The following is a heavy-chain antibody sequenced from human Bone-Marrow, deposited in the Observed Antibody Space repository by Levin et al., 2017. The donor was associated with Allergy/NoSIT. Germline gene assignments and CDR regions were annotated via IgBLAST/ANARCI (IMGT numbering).Heavy chain of an antibody. Sequence: SETLSLTCAVYGGSFSGYYWSWIRQPPGKGLEWIGEINHSGSTNYNPSLKSRVTISVDTSKNQFSLKLSSVTAADTAVYYCASCDYGSGSYYGMDVWGQGTTVTVSS. CDR3: ASCDYGSGSYYGMDV. V-gene: IGHV4-34*01. CDR1: GGSFSGYY. CDR2: INHSGST. D-gene: IGHD3-10*01. J-gene: IGHJ6*02.